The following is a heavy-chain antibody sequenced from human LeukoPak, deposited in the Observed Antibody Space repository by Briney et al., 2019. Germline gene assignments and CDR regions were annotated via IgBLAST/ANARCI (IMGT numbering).Heavy chain of an antibody. V-gene: IGHV4-59*08. CDR3: ARHRAGYTTSWFF. CDR2: VHHSGSA. Sequence: SETLSLTCSVSGASISSYYWSWIRQPPGKGPEWIGYVHHSGSANYNPSLKSRVTMSVDMSKNQFSLKLSSVTAADTAMYFCARHRAGYTTSWFFWGQGTVVIVSS. J-gene: IGHJ3*01. D-gene: IGHD5-24*01. CDR1: GASISSYY.